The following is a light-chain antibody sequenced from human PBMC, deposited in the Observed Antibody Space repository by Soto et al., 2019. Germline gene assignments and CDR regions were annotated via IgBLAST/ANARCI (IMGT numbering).Light chain of an antibody. Sequence: EIVMTQSPATLSVSPGERATLSCRASQSVSSNLAWYQQKPGQAPRLLIYFASTRATGTPARFSGSGSGTEFTLTISSLQSEDFAVYYCQQYNNWPRTFG. V-gene: IGKV3-15*01. CDR1: QSVSSN. J-gene: IGKJ1*01. CDR3: QQYNNWPRT. CDR2: FAS.